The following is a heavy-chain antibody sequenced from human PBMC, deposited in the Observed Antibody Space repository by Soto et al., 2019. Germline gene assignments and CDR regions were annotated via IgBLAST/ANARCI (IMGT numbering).Heavy chain of an antibody. D-gene: IGHD5-12*01. V-gene: IGHV3-30*18. J-gene: IGHJ4*02. CDR2: ISYDGSNK. Sequence: GGSLRLSCAASGFTFSSYGMHWVRQAPGKGLEWVAVISYDGSNKYYADSVKGRFTISRDNSKNTLYLQMNSLRAEDTAVYYCAKDDRYESYFDYWGQGTLVTVSS. CDR3: AKDDRYESYFDY. CDR1: GFTFSSYG.